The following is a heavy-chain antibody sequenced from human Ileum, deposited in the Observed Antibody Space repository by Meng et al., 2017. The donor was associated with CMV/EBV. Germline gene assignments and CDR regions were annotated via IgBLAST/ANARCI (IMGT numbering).Heavy chain of an antibody. Sequence: QLQLQESGPGLVKPSQTLSLTCIVPGGSISSGDYYWSWIRQPPGKGLEWIGYIYYSGSTYYNPSLKSRLTISLDTSKNQFSLKLSSVTAADTGVYYCARQTYGGNSREYYFDYWGQGTLVTVSS. D-gene: IGHD4-23*01. J-gene: IGHJ4*02. CDR3: ARQTYGGNSREYYFDY. CDR1: GGSISSGDYY. CDR2: IYYSGST. V-gene: IGHV4-30-4*08.